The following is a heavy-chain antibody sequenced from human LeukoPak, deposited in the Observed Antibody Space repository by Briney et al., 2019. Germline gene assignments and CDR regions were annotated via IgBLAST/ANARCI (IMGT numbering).Heavy chain of an antibody. J-gene: IGHJ4*02. V-gene: IGHV1-2*02. CDR1: GYTFISYY. CDR3: ARVWSGSSHFDY. CDR2: INPNSGGT. Sequence: HRASVKVSCKASGYTFISYYIHWVRQAPGQGLEWMGWINPNSGGTNYAQKFQGRVTMTRDTSISTAYMELSRLRSDDTAVYYCARVWSGSSHFDYWGQGTLVTVSS. D-gene: IGHD1-26*01.